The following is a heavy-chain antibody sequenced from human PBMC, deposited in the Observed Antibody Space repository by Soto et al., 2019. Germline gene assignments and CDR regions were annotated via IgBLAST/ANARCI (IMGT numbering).Heavy chain of an antibody. CDR3: ARAREPEYSSSIFFDY. CDR2: IYSGGST. J-gene: IGHJ4*02. Sequence: GGALRLSCAVSGLTVSRTQMSWVRQAPGKGLRWVSVIYSGGSTYYANAVKGRFTISRDISENTVYLELDKLTVDDTAVYYCARAREPEYSSSIFFDYRGRGPLVTVPS. V-gene: IGHV3-53*01. CDR1: GLTVSRTQ. D-gene: IGHD6-6*01.